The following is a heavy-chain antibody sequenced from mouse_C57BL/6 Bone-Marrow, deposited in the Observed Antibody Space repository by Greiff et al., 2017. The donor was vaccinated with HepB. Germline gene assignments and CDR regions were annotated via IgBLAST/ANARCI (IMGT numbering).Heavy chain of an antibody. V-gene: IGHV3-1*01. J-gene: IGHJ3*01. CDR1: GYSITSGYD. CDR2: ISYSGST. Sequence: EVMLVESGPGMVKPSQSLSLTCTVTGYSITSGYDWRWIRHFPGNKLEWMGYISYSGSTNYNPSLKSRISITHDTSKNHFFLKLNSVTTEDTATYYCARGGSYGLAYWGQGTLVTVSA. CDR3: ARGGSYGLAY. D-gene: IGHD1-1*01.